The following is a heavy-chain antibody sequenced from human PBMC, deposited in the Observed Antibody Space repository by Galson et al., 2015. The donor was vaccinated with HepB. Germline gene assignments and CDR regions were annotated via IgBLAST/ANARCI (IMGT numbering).Heavy chain of an antibody. D-gene: IGHD4-23*01. Sequence: SLRLSCAVSGFSFSDHYIDWVRQAPGKGLEWVGRSRNKPKGYSTAYAASVKGRFTVSRDDSKNSVFLQMNSLRSEDTAVYYCARSEVTTVVTDFGSWGQGTLVTVSS. J-gene: IGHJ4*02. CDR2: SRNKPKGYST. CDR3: ARSEVTTVVTDFGS. CDR1: GFSFSDHY. V-gene: IGHV3-72*01.